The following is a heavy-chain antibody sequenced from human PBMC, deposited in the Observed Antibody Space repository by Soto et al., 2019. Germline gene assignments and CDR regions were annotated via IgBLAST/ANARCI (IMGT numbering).Heavy chain of an antibody. CDR3: ARVRRLAPVDNWYYHSIDV. CDR2: MYYSGTF. CDR1: GASVTTDGYY. V-gene: IGHV4-61*08. D-gene: IGHD1-20*01. J-gene: IGHJ6*02. Sequence: QVQLQESGPGLVKPSETLSLTCSVSGASVTTDGYYWSWIRQPPGKGLEWIGYMYYSGTFDYSPSLKGRVTISLDTSKNQCSLRLTSVTAADTAVYYCARVRRLAPVDNWYYHSIDVWGQGTTVTVSS.